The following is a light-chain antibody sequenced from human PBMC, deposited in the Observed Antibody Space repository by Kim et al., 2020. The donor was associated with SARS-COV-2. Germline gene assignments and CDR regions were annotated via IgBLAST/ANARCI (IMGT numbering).Light chain of an antibody. CDR1: QSVSSSY. J-gene: IGKJ4*01. Sequence: LSPGERATLSCRASQSVSSSYLAWYQQKPGQAPRLLIYGASSRATGIPDRFSGSGSGTDFTLTISRLEPEDFAVYYCQQYGSSPAFGGGTKVDIK. V-gene: IGKV3-20*01. CDR3: QQYGSSPA. CDR2: GAS.